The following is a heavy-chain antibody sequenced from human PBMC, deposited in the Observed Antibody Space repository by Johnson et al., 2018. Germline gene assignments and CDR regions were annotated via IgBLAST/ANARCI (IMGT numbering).Heavy chain of an antibody. Sequence: VQLVQSGGGVVQPGRSLRLSCAASGFTFSNYGIHWVRQAPGKGLEWVSRISSDGSSTNYADSVKGRFTISRDKAKKPLHRQVNSLRAEDTAVYYCAREEVSGGRYLQHWGQGTLVTGSS. J-gene: IGHJ1*01. CDR2: ISSDGSST. D-gene: IGHD6-25*01. V-gene: IGHV3-74*01. CDR3: AREEVSGGRYLQH. CDR1: GFTFSNYG.